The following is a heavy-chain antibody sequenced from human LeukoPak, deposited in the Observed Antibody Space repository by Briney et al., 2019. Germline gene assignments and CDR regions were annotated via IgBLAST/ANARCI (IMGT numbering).Heavy chain of an antibody. CDR1: GFTFSSYW. V-gene: IGHV3-74*01. CDR3: AREVSSSGYFDY. J-gene: IGHJ4*02. CDR2: INSDGSST. Sequence: GGSLRLSCAASGFTFSSYWMHWVRQAPGKGLVGVSRINSDGSSTSYADSVKGRFTISRDNAKNTLYLQMNSLRAEDTAVYYCAREVSSSGYFDYWGQGTLVTVSS. D-gene: IGHD6-13*01.